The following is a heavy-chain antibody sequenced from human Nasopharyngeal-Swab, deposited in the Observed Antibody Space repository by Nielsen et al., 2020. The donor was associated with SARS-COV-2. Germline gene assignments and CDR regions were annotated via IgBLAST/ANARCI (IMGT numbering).Heavy chain of an antibody. D-gene: IGHD1-1*01. CDR1: GASFTGIF. CDR2: VSHSGTA. V-gene: IGHV4-34*01. Sequence: SETLSLTCTYKGASFTGIFWNWVRQPPGKGLEWIGEVSHSGTATYNPSLTGRVTISLDTAWSQFSLRLSSLSDADTAVYFCARGGQDNALDVWDQWTKVAVSS. J-gene: IGHJ6*02. CDR3: ARGGQDNALDV.